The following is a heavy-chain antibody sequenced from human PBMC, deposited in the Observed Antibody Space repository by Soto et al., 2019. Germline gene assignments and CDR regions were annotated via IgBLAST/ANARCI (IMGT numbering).Heavy chain of an antibody. CDR1: SNAW. Sequence: SNAWMSWVRQAPGKGLEWVGRIKRKTDGGTTDYAAPVKGRFTISRDDSKNTLYLQMNSLKTEDTAVYYCTTAATTVTTIDYWGQGTLVTVSS. D-gene: IGHD4-17*01. CDR2: IKRKTDGGTT. CDR3: TTAATTVTTIDY. J-gene: IGHJ4*02. V-gene: IGHV3-15*01.